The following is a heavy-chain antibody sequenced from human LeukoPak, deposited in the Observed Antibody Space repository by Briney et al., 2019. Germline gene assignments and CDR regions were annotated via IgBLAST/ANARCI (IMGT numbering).Heavy chain of an antibody. CDR1: GFTFSSYW. V-gene: IGHV3-74*01. CDR2: IDGDGSTT. D-gene: IGHD6-13*01. J-gene: IGHJ6*02. Sequence: GGSLRLSCAASGFTFSSYWMYWVRQDPGKGLVWVSRIDGDGSTTTYADSVKGRFTVSRDNAKNTLYLYMNSLRAEDTAVYYCARKGMGMDVWGQGTTVTVSS. CDR3: ARKGMGMDV.